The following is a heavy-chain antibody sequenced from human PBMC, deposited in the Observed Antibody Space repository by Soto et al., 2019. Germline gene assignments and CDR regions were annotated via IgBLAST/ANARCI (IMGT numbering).Heavy chain of an antibody. V-gene: IGHV1-69*18. CDR2: IIPVFGTT. D-gene: IGHD3-10*01. J-gene: IGHJ4*02. Sequence: QVQLVQSGAELKKPGSSVKVSCTASGDTFSGYPINWVRQAPGEGLEWMGRIIPVFGTTNEAQRFEGRVTFTADESTNTAYMELRGLLSEDTAVYYCARDGGFGELKYWGPGTLVTVSS. CDR1: GDTFSGYP. CDR3: ARDGGFGELKY.